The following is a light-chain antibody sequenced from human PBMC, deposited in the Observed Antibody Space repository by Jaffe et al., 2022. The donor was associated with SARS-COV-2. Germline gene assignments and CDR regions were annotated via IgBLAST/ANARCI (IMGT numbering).Light chain of an antibody. CDR3: CSHAGSCTWV. J-gene: IGLJ3*02. Sequence: QSALTQPRSVSGSPGQSVTISCTGTSSDIGGYDYVSWYQQHPGKAPKLMIYDVSKRPSGVPDRFSGSKSGNAASLTISGLQAEDEGDYYCCSHAGSCTWVFGGGTKLTVL. CDR1: SSDIGGYDY. V-gene: IGLV2-11*01. CDR2: DVS.